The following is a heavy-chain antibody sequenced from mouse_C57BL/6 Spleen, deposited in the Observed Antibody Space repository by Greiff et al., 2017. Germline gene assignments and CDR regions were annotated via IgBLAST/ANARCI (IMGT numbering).Heavy chain of an antibody. J-gene: IGHJ4*01. Sequence: QVQLQQPGAELVKPGASVKLSCKASGYTFTSYWMQWVKQRPGQGLAWIGEIDPSDSYTNYNQKFKGKATLTVDTSSSTAYMQLSSLTSEDSAVYYCARRGGYGYAMDYWGQGTSVTVSS. CDR3: ARRGGYGYAMDY. V-gene: IGHV1-50*01. D-gene: IGHD1-1*02. CDR2: IDPSDSYT. CDR1: GYTFTSYW.